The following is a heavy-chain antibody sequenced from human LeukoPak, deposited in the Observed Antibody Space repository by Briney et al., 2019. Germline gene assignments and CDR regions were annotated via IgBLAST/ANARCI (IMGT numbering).Heavy chain of an antibody. CDR2: INPNSGGT. CDR1: GYTFTGYY. CDR3: ARGMVTATSPFDY. V-gene: IGHV1-2*02. Sequence: ASVKVSRKASGYTFTGYYLHWVRQAPGQGLEWMGWINPNSGGTNYAQKFQGRVTMTRDTSISTAYMELSRLRSDDTAVYYCARGMVTATSPFDYWGQGTLVTVSS. J-gene: IGHJ4*02. D-gene: IGHD2-21*02.